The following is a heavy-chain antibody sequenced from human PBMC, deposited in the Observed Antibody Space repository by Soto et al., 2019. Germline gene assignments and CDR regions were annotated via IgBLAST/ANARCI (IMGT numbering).Heavy chain of an antibody. J-gene: IGHJ4*02. V-gene: IGHV3-23*01. CDR1: GFTFSSYA. CDR2: ISGSGGST. D-gene: IGHD1-26*01. Sequence: GGSLRISCAASGFTFSSYAMSWVRQAPGKGLEWVSAISGSGGSTYYADSVKGLFTISRDNSKNTLYLQMNSLRAEDTAVYYCAKAPGASSDYFDYWGQGTLVTVSS. CDR3: AKAPGASSDYFDY.